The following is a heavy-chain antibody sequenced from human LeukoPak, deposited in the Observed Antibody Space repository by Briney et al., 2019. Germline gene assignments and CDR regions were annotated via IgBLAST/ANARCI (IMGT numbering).Heavy chain of an antibody. CDR1: GFTFSSYE. J-gene: IGHJ6*02. Sequence: GGSLRLSCAASGFTFSSYEMNWVRQAPGRGLEWVSYIRSSGSTIYYADSVKGRFTISRDNAKNSLYLQMNSLRAEDTAVYYCARENYYDSSGYGMDVWGQGTTVTVSS. CDR2: IRSSGSTI. V-gene: IGHV3-48*03. CDR3: ARENYYDSSGYGMDV. D-gene: IGHD3-22*01.